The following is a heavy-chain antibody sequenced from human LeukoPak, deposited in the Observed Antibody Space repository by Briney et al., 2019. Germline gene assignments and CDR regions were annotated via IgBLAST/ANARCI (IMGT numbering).Heavy chain of an antibody. CDR3: ARGGEYGDYPDY. CDR2: IGSSGSTI. D-gene: IGHD4-17*01. J-gene: IGHJ4*02. Sequence: GGSLRLSCAASGFTFSSYEMNWVRQAPGKGLEWVSYIGSSGSTIYYADSVKGRFTISRDNAKNSLYLQMNSLRAEDTAVYYCARGGEYGDYPDYWGQGTLVTVSS. V-gene: IGHV3-48*03. CDR1: GFTFSSYE.